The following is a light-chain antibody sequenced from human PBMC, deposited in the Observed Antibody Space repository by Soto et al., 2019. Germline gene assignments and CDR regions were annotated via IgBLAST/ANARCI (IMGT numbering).Light chain of an antibody. J-gene: IGKJ4*01. V-gene: IGKV3-20*01. Sequence: EIVLTQSPATLPLSPGERATLSCRASQSVSSSYLAWYQQKPGQAPRLVIYGASSRATGIPDRFSGSGSGTDFTLTISRLEPEDFAVYYCQQYGSSPPLTFGGGTKVDIK. CDR2: GAS. CDR3: QQYGSSPPLT. CDR1: QSVSSSY.